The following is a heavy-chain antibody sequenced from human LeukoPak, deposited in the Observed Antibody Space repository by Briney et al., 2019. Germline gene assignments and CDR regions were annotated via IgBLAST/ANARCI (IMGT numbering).Heavy chain of an antibody. CDR3: AKYPYSGSYYDY. CDR1: GFPFSTYA. V-gene: IGHV3-23*01. D-gene: IGHD1-26*01. Sequence: GGSLRLSCAASGFPFSTYAMSWVRQAPGEGLEWVSAISGSGGSTYYADSVKGRFTISRDNSKNTLYLQMNSLRAEDTAVYYCAKYPYSGSYYDYWGQGTLVTVSS. CDR2: ISGSGGST. J-gene: IGHJ4*02.